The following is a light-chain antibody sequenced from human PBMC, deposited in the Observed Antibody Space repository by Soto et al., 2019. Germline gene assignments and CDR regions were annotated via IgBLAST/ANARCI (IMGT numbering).Light chain of an antibody. CDR3: QQRSNWRGT. Sequence: EIVLTQSPATLSFSPGERATLSCRASQSINKYLAWYQQKPGQAPRLLIYDASNRATGIPARFSGSGSGTDFTLTITSLEPEDVAVYYCQQRSNWRGTFGGGTKGEI. V-gene: IGKV3-11*01. J-gene: IGKJ4*01. CDR2: DAS. CDR1: QSINKY.